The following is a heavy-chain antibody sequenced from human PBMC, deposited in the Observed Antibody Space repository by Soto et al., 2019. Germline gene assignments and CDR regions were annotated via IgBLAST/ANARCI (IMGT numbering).Heavy chain of an antibody. CDR2: IRSKANSYAT. Sequence: EVQLVESGGGLVQPGGSLKLSCAASGFTFSGSAMHWVRQASGKGLEWVGRIRSKANSYATAYAASVKGRFTISRDDSKNTAYLQMNSLKTEDTAVYYCTRHRRWGGNYYYYYMDVWGKGTTVTVSS. V-gene: IGHV3-73*01. J-gene: IGHJ6*03. CDR1: GFTFSGSA. D-gene: IGHD7-27*01. CDR3: TRHRRWGGNYYYYYMDV.